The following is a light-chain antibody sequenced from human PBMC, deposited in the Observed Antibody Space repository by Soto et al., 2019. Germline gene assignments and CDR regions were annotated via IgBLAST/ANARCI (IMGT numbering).Light chain of an antibody. CDR2: DAS. CDR1: QSAISN. J-gene: IGKJ4*01. V-gene: IGKV3-15*01. Sequence: IVMTQSPATLSVSPGERVTLSCRASQSAISNLAWYQQKPGQTPRLLIYDASTRATDIPARFSGSGSGTDVTLTISSLLSEDFVVYYCHQYYKWPLTFGGGTKVDIK. CDR3: HQYYKWPLT.